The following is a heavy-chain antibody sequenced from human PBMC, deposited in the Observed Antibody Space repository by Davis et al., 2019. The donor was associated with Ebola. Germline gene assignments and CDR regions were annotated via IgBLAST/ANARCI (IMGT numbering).Heavy chain of an antibody. D-gene: IGHD5-12*01. CDR1: GYTFTDYY. V-gene: IGHV1-2*05. Sequence: AASVKVSCKASGYTFTDYYLHWVRQAPGQGLEWMGRINPASGATEYAQNFQGRVTMTRDASITTAYMELSRLQSDDTVVYYCARGRTTITNWFDLWGQGTPVAVSS. J-gene: IGHJ5*02. CDR2: INPASGAT. CDR3: ARGRTTITNWFDL.